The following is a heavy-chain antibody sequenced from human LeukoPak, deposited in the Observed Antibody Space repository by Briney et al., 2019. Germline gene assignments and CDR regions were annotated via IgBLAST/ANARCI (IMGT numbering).Heavy chain of an antibody. CDR2: INHSGST. CDR3: ARFTRGVLWFGELPDAFDI. J-gene: IGHJ3*02. D-gene: IGHD3-10*01. V-gene: IGHV4-39*07. CDR1: GGSISSSSYY. Sequence: SETLSLTCTVSGGSISSSSYYWSWIRQPPGKGLEWIGEINHSGSTNYNPSLKSRVTISVDTSKNQFSLKLSSVTAADTAVYYCARFTRGVLWFGELPDAFDIWGQGTMITVSS.